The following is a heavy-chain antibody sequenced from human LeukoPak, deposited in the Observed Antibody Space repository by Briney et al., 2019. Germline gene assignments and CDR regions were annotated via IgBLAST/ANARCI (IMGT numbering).Heavy chain of an antibody. CDR2: IKQDGSEK. Sequence: EGSLRLSCAASGFTFSSYWMSWVRQAPGKGLEWVANIKQDGSEKYYVDSVKGRFTISRDNAKNSLYLQMNSLRAEDTAVYYCARDWRIAAAGSDYWGQGTLVTVSS. V-gene: IGHV3-7*01. D-gene: IGHD6-13*01. CDR3: ARDWRIAAAGSDY. CDR1: GFTFSSYW. J-gene: IGHJ4*02.